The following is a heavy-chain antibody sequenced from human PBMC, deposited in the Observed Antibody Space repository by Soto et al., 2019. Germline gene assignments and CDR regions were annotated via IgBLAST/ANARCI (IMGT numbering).Heavy chain of an antibody. Sequence: EVQLVESGGGLVQPGGSLRLSCAASGFTFSSYSMNWVRQAPGKGLEWVSYISSSSSTIYYADSVKGRFTISRDNAKNSLYLQMNSLRAEGPAVDYCAREGGDLNWFDPWGQGTLGTVSS. CDR3: AREGGDLNWFDP. CDR1: GFTFSSYS. J-gene: IGHJ5*02. V-gene: IGHV3-48*01. D-gene: IGHD4-17*01. CDR2: ISSSSSTI.